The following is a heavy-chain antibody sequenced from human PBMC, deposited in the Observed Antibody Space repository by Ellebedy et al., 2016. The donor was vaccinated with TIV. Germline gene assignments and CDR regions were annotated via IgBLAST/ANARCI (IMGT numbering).Heavy chain of an antibody. CDR3: ASRPRSKSREPFFDY. J-gene: IGHJ4*02. V-gene: IGHV1-69*13. CDR2: IIPIFGTA. CDR1: GGTFSSYA. Sequence: SVKVSXXASGGTFSSYAISWVRQAPGQGLEWMGGIIPIFGTANYAQKFQGRVTITADESTSTAYMELSSLRSEDTAVYYCASRPRSKSREPFFDYWGQGTLVTVSS. D-gene: IGHD1-14*01.